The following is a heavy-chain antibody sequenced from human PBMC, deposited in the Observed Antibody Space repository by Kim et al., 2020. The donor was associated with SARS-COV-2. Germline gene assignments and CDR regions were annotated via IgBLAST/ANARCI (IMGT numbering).Heavy chain of an antibody. V-gene: IGHV1-69*04. D-gene: IGHD5-18*01. CDR1: GGTFSSYA. CDR3: ARKGNVDTAMVYWYFDL. Sequence: SVKVSCKASGGTFSSYAISWVRQAPGQGLEWMGRIIPILGIANYAQKFQGRVTITADKSTSTAYMELSSLRSEDTAVYYCARKGNVDTAMVYWYFDLWGRGTLVTVSS. J-gene: IGHJ2*01. CDR2: IIPILGIA.